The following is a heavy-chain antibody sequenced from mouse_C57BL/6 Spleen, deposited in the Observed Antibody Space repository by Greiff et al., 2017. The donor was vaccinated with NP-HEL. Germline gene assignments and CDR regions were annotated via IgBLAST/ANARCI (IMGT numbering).Heavy chain of an antibody. CDR1: GYTFTSYW. CDR3: TRFDTTVVADYFDY. J-gene: IGHJ2*01. D-gene: IGHD1-1*01. Sequence: VQLQQSGTVLARPGASVKMSCKTSGYTFTSYWMHWVKQRPGQGLEWIGAIYPGNSDTSYNQKFKGKAKLTAVTSASTAYMELSSLTNEDSAVYYCTRFDTTVVADYFDYWGQGTTLTVSS. CDR2: IYPGNSDT. V-gene: IGHV1-5*01.